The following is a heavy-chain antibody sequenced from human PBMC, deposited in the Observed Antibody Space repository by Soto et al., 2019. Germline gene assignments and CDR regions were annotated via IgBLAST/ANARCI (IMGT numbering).Heavy chain of an antibody. CDR1: GGSISSGGYY. CDR3: ARGVVPAAIRTSPPLTGDEGYMDV. CDR2: IYYSGST. J-gene: IGHJ6*03. Sequence: SETLSLTCTVSGGSISSGGYYWSWIRQHPGKGLEWIGYIYYSGSTYYNPSLKSRVTISVDTSKNQFSLKLSSVTAADTAVYYCARGVVPAAIRTSPPLTGDEGYMDVWGKGTTVTVSS. D-gene: IGHD2-2*01. V-gene: IGHV4-31*03.